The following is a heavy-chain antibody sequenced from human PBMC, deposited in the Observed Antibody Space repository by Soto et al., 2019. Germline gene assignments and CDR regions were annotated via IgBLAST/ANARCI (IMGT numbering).Heavy chain of an antibody. Sequence: QVLLVQSGAEVKRPGASVKVSCKASGYTFTSYGISWVRQAPGQGLEWMGWITPLKGDTHHSPKFQDRIITTTDTSTRTAYFEMRRLTSDDTAVYYCAKDSGARSEYFQDWGQGTLVSVSS. D-gene: IGHD4-17*01. CDR3: AKDSGARSEYFQD. J-gene: IGHJ1*01. CDR1: GYTFTSYG. CDR2: ITPLKGDT. V-gene: IGHV1-18*01.